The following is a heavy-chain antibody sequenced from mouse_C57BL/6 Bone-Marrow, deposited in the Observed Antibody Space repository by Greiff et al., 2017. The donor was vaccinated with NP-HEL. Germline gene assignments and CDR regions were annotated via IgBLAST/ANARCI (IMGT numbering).Heavy chain of an antibody. V-gene: IGHV5-4*01. J-gene: IGHJ3*01. D-gene: IGHD1-1*01. CDR3: ARDRYYYGSSSSWFAY. CDR2: ISDGGSYT. CDR1: GFTFSSYA. Sequence: DVKLVESGGGLVKPGGSLKLSCAASGFTFSSYAMSWVRQTPEKRLEWVATISDGGSYTYYPDNVKGRFTISRDNAKNNLYLQMSHLKSEDTAMYYCARDRYYYGSSSSWFAYWGQGTLVTVSA.